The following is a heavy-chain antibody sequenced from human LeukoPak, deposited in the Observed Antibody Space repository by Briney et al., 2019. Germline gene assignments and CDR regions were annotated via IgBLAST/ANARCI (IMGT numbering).Heavy chain of an antibody. J-gene: IGHJ4*02. CDR1: GGTFSSYA. CDR2: IIPILGIA. CDR3: ASQPVAGTGGFDY. Sequence: SVKVSCKASGGTFSSYAISWVRQAPGQGLEWMGRIIPILGIANYAQKFQGRVTITADKSTSTAYMELSSLRSEDTAVYYCASQPVAGTGGFDYWGQGTLVTVSS. D-gene: IGHD6-19*01. V-gene: IGHV1-69*04.